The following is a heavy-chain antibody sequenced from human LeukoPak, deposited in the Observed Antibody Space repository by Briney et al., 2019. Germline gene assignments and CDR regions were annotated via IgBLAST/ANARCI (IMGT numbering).Heavy chain of an antibody. CDR2: ISSSGSTI. Sequence: GGSLRLSCAASGFTFSSYEMNWVRQAPGKGLEWVSYISSSGSTIYYADSVKGRFTISGDNAKNSLYLQMNSLRAEDTAVYYCAREDIVVVPAAEPYYYYGMDVWGKGTTVTVSS. CDR3: AREDIVVVPAAEPYYYYGMDV. D-gene: IGHD2-2*01. J-gene: IGHJ6*04. CDR1: GFTFSSYE. V-gene: IGHV3-48*03.